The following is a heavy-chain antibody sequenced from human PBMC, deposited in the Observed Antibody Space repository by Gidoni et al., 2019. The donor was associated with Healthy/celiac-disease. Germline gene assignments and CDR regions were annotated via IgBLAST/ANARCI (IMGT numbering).Heavy chain of an antibody. CDR3: ARLKYYYDSSRIVHDAFDI. J-gene: IGHJ3*02. Sequence: QVQLVQSGAEVKKPGASVKVSCRASGYTFTSYGISWVRQAPGQGLEWMGWISAYNGNTNYAQKLQGRVTMTTDTSTSTAYMELRSLRSDDTAVYYCARLKYYYDSSRIVHDAFDIWGQGTMVTVSS. V-gene: IGHV1-18*01. CDR1: GYTFTSYG. D-gene: IGHD3-22*01. CDR2: ISAYNGNT.